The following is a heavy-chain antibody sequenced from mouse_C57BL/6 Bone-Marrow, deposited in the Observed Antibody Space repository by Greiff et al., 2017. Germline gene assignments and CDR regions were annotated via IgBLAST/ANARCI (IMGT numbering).Heavy chain of an antibody. CDR1: GYTFTSYW. CDR3: ARDYGSSEPFAY. CDR2: IYPGSGST. V-gene: IGHV1-55*01. D-gene: IGHD1-1*01. J-gene: IGHJ3*01. Sequence: QVHVKQSGAELVKPGASVKMSCKASGYTFTSYWITWVKQRPGQGLEWIGDIYPGSGSTNYNEKFKSKATLTVDTSSSTAYMQLSSLTSEDSAVYYCARDYGSSEPFAYWGQGTLVTVSA.